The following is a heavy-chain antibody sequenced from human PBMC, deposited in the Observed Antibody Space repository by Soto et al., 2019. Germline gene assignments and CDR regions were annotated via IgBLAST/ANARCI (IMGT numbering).Heavy chain of an antibody. V-gene: IGHV3-21*01. D-gene: IGHD3-3*01. CDR2: ISSSSSYI. CDR1: GFTFSSYS. Sequence: EVQLVESGGGLVKPGGSLRLSCAASGFTFSSYSMNWVRQAPGKGLEWVSSISSSSSYIYYADSVKGRFTISRDNAKNSLYLQMNSLRAEDTAVDYCARLSYYFWSGPPGMDVWGQGTTVTVSS. J-gene: IGHJ6*02. CDR3: ARLSYYFWSGPPGMDV.